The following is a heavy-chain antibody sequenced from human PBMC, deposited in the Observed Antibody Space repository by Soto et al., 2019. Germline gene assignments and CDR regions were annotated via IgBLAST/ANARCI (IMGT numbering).Heavy chain of an antibody. J-gene: IGHJ5*02. Sequence: ASVKVSCEASGYTFTDYYIHWVRQAPGQGLEWMGWVNIYSGGTNQAPKLRGRITMTRVTSITTAYMELRGLTFDDTAVYFCARRGPKQTWFDPWGQGTLVTVSS. CDR2: VNIYSGGT. CDR3: ARRGPKQTWFDP. D-gene: IGHD6-13*01. CDR1: GYTFTDYY. V-gene: IGHV1-2*02.